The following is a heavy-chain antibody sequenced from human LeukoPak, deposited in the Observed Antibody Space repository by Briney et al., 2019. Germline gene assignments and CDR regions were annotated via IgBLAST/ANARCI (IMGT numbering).Heavy chain of an antibody. CDR2: IYYSGST. CDR1: GGSISSSGYY. V-gene: IGHV4-39*07. J-gene: IGHJ2*01. Sequence: SETLSLTCTVSGGSISSSGYYWGWIRQPPGKGLEWIGSIYYSGSTYYNPSLKSRVTISVDTSKNQFSLKLSSVTAADTAVYYCARDGIAVAGTFHWYFDLWGRGTLVTVSS. D-gene: IGHD6-19*01. CDR3: ARDGIAVAGTFHWYFDL.